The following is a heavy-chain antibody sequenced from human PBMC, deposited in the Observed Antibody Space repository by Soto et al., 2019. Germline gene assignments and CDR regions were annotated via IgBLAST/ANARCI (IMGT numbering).Heavy chain of an antibody. CDR1: GFTFGSYG. D-gene: IGHD2-15*01. J-gene: IGHJ4*02. CDR3: AKEARRTQRPLDF. CDR2: MSYDGSYK. V-gene: IGHV3-30*18. Sequence: HPGGSLRLSCEASGFTFGSYGMHWVRQAPGKGLEWVTLMSYDGSYKYYADSVKGRFTISRDNSKNTLYLQMNSLRAEDTAVYYCAKEARRTQRPLDFWGQGTLVTVSS.